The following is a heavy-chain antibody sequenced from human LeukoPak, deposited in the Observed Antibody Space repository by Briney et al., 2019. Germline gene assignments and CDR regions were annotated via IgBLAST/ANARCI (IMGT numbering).Heavy chain of an antibody. CDR2: IYHSGST. Sequence: PSETLSPTCAVSGYSISSGYYWGWIRQPPGKGLEWIGSIYHSGSTYYNPSLKSRVTISVDTSKNQFSLKLSSVTAADTAVYYCARLVMVRGVIAFDYWGQGTLVTVSS. D-gene: IGHD3-10*01. CDR3: ARLVMVRGVIAFDY. J-gene: IGHJ4*02. V-gene: IGHV4-38-2*01. CDR1: GYSISSGYY.